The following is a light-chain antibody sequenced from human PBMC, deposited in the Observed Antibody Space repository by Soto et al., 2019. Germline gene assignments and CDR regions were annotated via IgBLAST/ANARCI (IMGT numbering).Light chain of an antibody. V-gene: IGKV3-11*01. CDR1: ESVTNY. CDR2: DVS. Sequence: EIVLTQSPAPLSLSPGERGTLSCMASESVTNYLAWYQQKPGQAPRLLVYDVSNRATGTPARFSGGGSGTDFTLTISNLEPEDFAVYYCQQRSDWPWTFGQGTKVDIK. J-gene: IGKJ1*01. CDR3: QQRSDWPWT.